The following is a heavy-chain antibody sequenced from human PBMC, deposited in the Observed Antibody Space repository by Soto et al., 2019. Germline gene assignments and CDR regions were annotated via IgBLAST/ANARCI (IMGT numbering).Heavy chain of an antibody. V-gene: IGHV3-23*01. CDR2: ISGSGGST. Sequence: EVQLLESGGGLVQPGGSLRLSCAASGFTFSSYAMSWVRQAPGKGLEWVSAISGSGGSTYYADSVKGRFTISRDNSKKTLYLQMNSLRAEDTAVYYCAKVGDQLLLYPDFDYWGQGTLVTVSS. D-gene: IGHD2-2*02. CDR3: AKVGDQLLLYPDFDY. CDR1: GFTFSSYA. J-gene: IGHJ4*02.